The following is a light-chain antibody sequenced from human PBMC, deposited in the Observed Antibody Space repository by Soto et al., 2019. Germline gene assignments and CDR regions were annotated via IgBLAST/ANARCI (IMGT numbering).Light chain of an antibody. V-gene: IGKV1-5*01. CDR3: QQFHSFSRT. CDR1: QNINSW. J-gene: IGKJ1*01. CDR2: DAS. Sequence: DIQMTHSPSTLSASLGDRVTITCRASQNINSWLAWYQQKPGKAPNLLIYDASTLESGVPSRFSGSGSGTEFTLTISSLQPEDFATYYCQQFHSFSRTFGQGTKVDIK.